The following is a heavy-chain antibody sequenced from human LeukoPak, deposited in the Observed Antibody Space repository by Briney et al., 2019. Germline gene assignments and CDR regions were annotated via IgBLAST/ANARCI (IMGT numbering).Heavy chain of an antibody. CDR1: GFTFNTYA. V-gene: IGHV3-23*01. Sequence: PGGSLRLSCAASGFTFNTYAMSWVRQAPGKGLEWVSAISGSGGSTYYADSVKGRFTISRDNSKNTLYLQMNSLRAEDTAVYYCAKSPTMVRSYYFDYWGQGTLVTVSS. J-gene: IGHJ4*02. CDR2: ISGSGGST. D-gene: IGHD3-10*01. CDR3: AKSPTMVRSYYFDY.